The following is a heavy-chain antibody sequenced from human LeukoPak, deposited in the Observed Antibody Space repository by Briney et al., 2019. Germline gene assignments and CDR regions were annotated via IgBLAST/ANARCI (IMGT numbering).Heavy chain of an antibody. CDR3: TTALIVVVPAADDWFDP. CDR2: IKSKTDGGTT. CDR1: GFIFSNAW. Sequence: GGSLRLSCAASGFIFSNAWMSWVRQAPGKGLEWVGRIKSKTDGGTTDYAAPVKGRFTISRDDSKNTLYLQMNSLKTEDTAVYYCTTALIVVVPAADDWFDPWGQGTLVTVSS. D-gene: IGHD2-2*01. J-gene: IGHJ5*02. V-gene: IGHV3-15*01.